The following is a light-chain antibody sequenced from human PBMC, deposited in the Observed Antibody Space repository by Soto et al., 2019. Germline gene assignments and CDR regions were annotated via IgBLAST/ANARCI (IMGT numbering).Light chain of an antibody. CDR1: QSVSSY. CDR2: DAS. V-gene: IGKV3-11*01. J-gene: IGKJ4*01. CDR3: QQRSNWLT. Sequence: EIVLTQSPATLSLSPGERATHSCRASQSVSSYLAWYQQKAGQAPRLLIYDASNRATGIPARFSGSGSGTDFTLTISSLEPEDFAVYYCQQRSNWLTFGGGTKVEIK.